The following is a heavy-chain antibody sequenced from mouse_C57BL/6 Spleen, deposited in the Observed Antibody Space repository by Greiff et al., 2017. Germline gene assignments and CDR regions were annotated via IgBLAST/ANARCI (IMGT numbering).Heavy chain of an antibody. V-gene: IGHV1-64*01. CDR3: ARLGIYYGKDFDY. J-gene: IGHJ2*01. Sequence: VQLQQPGAELVKPGASVKLSCKASGYTFTSYWMHWVKQRPGQGLEWIGMIHPNSGSTNYNEKFKSKATLTVDKSSSTAYMQLSSLTSEDSAVYYCARLGIYYGKDFDYWGQGTTLTVSS. CDR1: GYTFTSYW. CDR2: IHPNSGST. D-gene: IGHD1-1*01.